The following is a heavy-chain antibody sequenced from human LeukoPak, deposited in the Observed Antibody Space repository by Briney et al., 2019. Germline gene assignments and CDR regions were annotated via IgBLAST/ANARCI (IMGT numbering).Heavy chain of an antibody. D-gene: IGHD2-15*01. CDR2: IYPGDSDT. CDR3: ARSSVEIAAQIDY. V-gene: IGHV5-51*01. Sequence: GESLKISCKGSGYNFANFWIGWVRQMPGKGLEWMGIIYPGDSDTRYSPSFQGQVTISADKSISTAYLQWSSLKASDTAMYYCARSSVEIAAQIDYWGQGTLVTVSS. CDR1: GYNFANFW. J-gene: IGHJ4*02.